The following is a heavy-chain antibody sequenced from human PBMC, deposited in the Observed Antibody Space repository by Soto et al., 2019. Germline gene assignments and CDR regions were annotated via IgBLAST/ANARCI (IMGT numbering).Heavy chain of an antibody. CDR1: GFTFSDYA. CDR3: AGLDSDIVRRTY. CDR2: VSHDGRNT. D-gene: IGHD5-12*01. Sequence: GGSLRLSCAASGFTFSDYAMHWVRQAPGKGLEWVAVVSHDGRNTHYADSVKGRFTISRDNAQNSLYLQMNSLRAEDTGIYYCAGLDSDIVRRTYWGQGTPVTVSS. J-gene: IGHJ4*02. V-gene: IGHV3-30*04.